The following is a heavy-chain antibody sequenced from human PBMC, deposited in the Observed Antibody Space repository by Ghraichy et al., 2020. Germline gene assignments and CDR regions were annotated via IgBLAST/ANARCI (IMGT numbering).Heavy chain of an antibody. Sequence: SETLSLTCAVYGGSFSGYYWSWIRQPPGKGLEWIGEINHSGSTNYNPSLKSRVTISVDTSKNQFSLKLSSVTAADTAVYYCARGRSPGIAAAVYYYYYYMDVWGKGTTVTVSS. J-gene: IGHJ6*03. V-gene: IGHV4-34*01. CDR3: ARGRSPGIAAAVYYYYYYMDV. CDR2: INHSGST. D-gene: IGHD6-13*01. CDR1: GGSFSGYY.